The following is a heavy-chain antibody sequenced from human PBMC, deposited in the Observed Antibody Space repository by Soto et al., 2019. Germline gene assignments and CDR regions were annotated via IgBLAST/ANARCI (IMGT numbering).Heavy chain of an antibody. V-gene: IGHV1-69*13. J-gene: IGHJ5*01. Sequence: SVQVSCKASGYTFTGYYMHWVRQAPGQGLEWMGGIIPIFGTANYAQKFQGRVTITADESTSTAYMELSSLRSEDTAVYYCARYYGRSTRSSTWFDSWGQGTLVTVSS. CDR3: ARYYGRSTRSSTWFDS. CDR2: IIPIFGTA. CDR1: GYTFTGYY. D-gene: IGHD2-2*01.